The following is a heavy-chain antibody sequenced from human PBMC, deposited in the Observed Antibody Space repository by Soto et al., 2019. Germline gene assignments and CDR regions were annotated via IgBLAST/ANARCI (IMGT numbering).Heavy chain of an antibody. CDR1: GYTFTDYA. V-gene: IGHV1-18*01. Sequence: QVQLVQSGADLKKPGASVKVSCKASGYTFTDYAITWVRQAPGQGLEWVGWIGTSIGHTNYAQNFRGRVTMTADTSTNTAYMDLRSLRSDDTAIYYCARGSYCSSGTCTNWFDSWGQGTLVTVSS. D-gene: IGHD2-15*01. CDR3: ARGSYCSSGTCTNWFDS. J-gene: IGHJ5*01. CDR2: IGTSIGHT.